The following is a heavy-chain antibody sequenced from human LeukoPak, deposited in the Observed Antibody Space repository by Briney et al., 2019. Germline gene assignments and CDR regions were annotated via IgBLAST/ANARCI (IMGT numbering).Heavy chain of an antibody. CDR1: GFTFSSYA. J-gene: IGHJ4*02. V-gene: IGHV3-23*01. Sequence: GGSLRLSCAAPGFTFSSYAMSWVRQAPGKGLEWVSAISGSGGSTYYADSVKGRFTISRDNSKNTLYLQMNSLRAEDTAVYYCAKDRSSSWLPGDYWGQGTLVTVSS. CDR2: ISGSGGST. CDR3: AKDRSSSWLPGDY. D-gene: IGHD6-13*01.